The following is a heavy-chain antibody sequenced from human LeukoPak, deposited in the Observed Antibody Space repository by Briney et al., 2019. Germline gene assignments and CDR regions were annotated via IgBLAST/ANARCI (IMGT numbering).Heavy chain of an antibody. J-gene: IGHJ4*02. D-gene: IGHD3-9*01. CDR1: GFTFSSYA. CDR2: ISYDGSNK. Sequence: PGRSLRLSCAASGFTFSSYAMHWVRQAPGKGLEWVAVISYDGSNKYYADSVKGRFTISRDNSKNTLYLQMNSLRAEDTAVYYCAKGGPNFDWSEMNDYWGQGTLVTVSS. CDR3: AKGGPNFDWSEMNDY. V-gene: IGHV3-30-3*01.